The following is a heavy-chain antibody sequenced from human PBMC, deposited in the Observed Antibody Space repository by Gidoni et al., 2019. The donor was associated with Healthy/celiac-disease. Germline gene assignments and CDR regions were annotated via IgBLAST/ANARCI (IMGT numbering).Heavy chain of an antibody. CDR2: ISSSSSTI. Sequence: DVQLVASGGGLVQPVGSLRPSCPASGFTFSSYSMNWLRQAQGKGLEWVSYISSSSSTIYYADYVKGRFTISRDNAKNSLYLQMNNLRDEETAVYYCARRAELFLEAQWFDPWGQGTLVTVSS. CDR3: ARRAELFLEAQWFDP. V-gene: IGHV3-48*02. J-gene: IGHJ5*02. D-gene: IGHD3-3*01. CDR1: GFTFSSYS.